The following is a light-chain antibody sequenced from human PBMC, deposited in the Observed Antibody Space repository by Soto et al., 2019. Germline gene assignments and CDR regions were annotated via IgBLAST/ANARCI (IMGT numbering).Light chain of an antibody. J-gene: IGLJ2*01. Sequence: HSALTQPASVSGSPGQSITISCTGSSSDIGGYDYVSWYQQHPGKAPKLMIYAVSDRPSGVSDRFSASKSGNTASLIISGLQAEDEADYYCSSYTSSSTLIFGGGTKLTVL. V-gene: IGLV2-14*01. CDR1: SSDIGGYDY. CDR2: AVS. CDR3: SSYTSSSTLI.